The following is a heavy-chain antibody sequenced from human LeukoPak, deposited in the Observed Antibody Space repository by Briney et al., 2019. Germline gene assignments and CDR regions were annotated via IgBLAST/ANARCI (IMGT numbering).Heavy chain of an antibody. Sequence: KPSETLSLTCTVSGGSISSYYWSWIRQPPGKGLEWIGYIYYSGSTNYNPSLKSRVTISIDTSRTRFSLKLNSLTAADTAVYYCAREGGYSYGLDYWGQGTLVTVSS. D-gene: IGHD5-18*01. J-gene: IGHJ4*02. CDR2: IYYSGST. CDR3: AREGGYSYGLDY. V-gene: IGHV4-59*01. CDR1: GGSISSYY.